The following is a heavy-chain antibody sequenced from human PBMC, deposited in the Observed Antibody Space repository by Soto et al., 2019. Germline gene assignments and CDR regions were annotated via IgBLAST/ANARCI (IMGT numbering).Heavy chain of an antibody. D-gene: IGHD2-15*01. Sequence: SETLSLTCTVSGGSIISGGYYWSWIRQHPGKGLEWIGYIYYSGSTYYNPSLKSRVTISVDTSKNQFSLKLSSVTAADTAVYYCAREKGYCSGGSCYSVSHWFDPWGQGTLVTVS. CDR3: AREKGYCSGGSCYSVSHWFDP. CDR2: IYYSGST. J-gene: IGHJ5*02. CDR1: GGSIISGGYY. V-gene: IGHV4-31*03.